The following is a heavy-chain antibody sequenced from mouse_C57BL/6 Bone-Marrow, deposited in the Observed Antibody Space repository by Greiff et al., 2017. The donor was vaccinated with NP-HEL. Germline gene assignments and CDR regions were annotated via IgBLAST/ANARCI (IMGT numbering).Heavy chain of an antibody. CDR3: TTDDYYWYFDV. Sequence: VQLQQSGAELVRPGASVKLSCTASGFTIKDDYMHWVKQRPEQGLEWIGWIDPENGDTEYASKFQGKATITADTSSNTAYLQLSSLTSEDTAVYYCTTDDYYWYFDVWGTGTTVTVSS. V-gene: IGHV14-4*01. CDR2: IDPENGDT. J-gene: IGHJ1*03. D-gene: IGHD2-4*01. CDR1: GFTIKDDY.